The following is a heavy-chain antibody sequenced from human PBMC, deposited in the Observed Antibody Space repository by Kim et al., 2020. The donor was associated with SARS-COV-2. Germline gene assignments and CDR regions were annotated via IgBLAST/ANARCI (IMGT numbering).Heavy chain of an antibody. D-gene: IGHD3-22*01. CDR3: AADQSTYYYDSSGYYSYYYAGLDV. CDR2: IVIGNNKT. Sequence: SVKVSCKASGFTFTTSAMQWVRQARGQRLEWIGLIVIGNNKTDYAQKFQERVTMTWDMSTGTAYMELSSLRSEDTAMYYCAADQSTYYYDSSGYYSYYYAGLDVWGQGTTVTVSS. J-gene: IGHJ6*02. V-gene: IGHV1-58*02. CDR1: GFTFTTSA.